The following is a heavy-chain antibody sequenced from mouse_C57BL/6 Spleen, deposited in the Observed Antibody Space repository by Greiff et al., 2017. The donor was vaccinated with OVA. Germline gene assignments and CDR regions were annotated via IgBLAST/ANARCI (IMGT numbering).Heavy chain of an antibody. CDR2: INPYNGGT. V-gene: IGHV1-19*01. D-gene: IGHD1-1*02. CDR1: GYTFTDYY. J-gene: IGHJ4*01. CDR3: ARSISSYYYLDY. Sequence: VQLQQSGPVLVKPGASVKMSCKASGYTFTDYYMNWVKQSHGKSLEWIGVINPYNGGTSYNQKFKGKATLTVDKSSSTAYMELNSLTSEDSAVYYCARSISSYYYLDYWGQGTSVTVSS.